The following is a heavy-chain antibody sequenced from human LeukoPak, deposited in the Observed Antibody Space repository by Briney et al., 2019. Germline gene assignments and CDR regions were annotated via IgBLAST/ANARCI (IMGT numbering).Heavy chain of an antibody. CDR2: IYTSGST. J-gene: IGHJ4*02. V-gene: IGHV4-59*10. Sequence: SETPSLTCAVYGGSFSGYYWSWIRQPAAKGVEWIGRIYTSGSTNYNPSLKSRVTMSVDTSKNQFSLKLSSVTAADTAVYYCAGTGSYGPRDLDYWGQGTLVTVSS. D-gene: IGHD3-10*01. CDR1: GGSFSGYY. CDR3: AGTGSYGPRDLDY.